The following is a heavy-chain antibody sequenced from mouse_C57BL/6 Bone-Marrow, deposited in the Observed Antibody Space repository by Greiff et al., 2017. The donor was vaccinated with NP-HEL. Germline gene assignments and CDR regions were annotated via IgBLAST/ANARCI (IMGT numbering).Heavy chain of an antibody. CDR1: GYTFTSYG. Sequence: QVHVKQSGAELARPGASVKLSCKASGYTFTSYGLSWVKQRTGQGLEWIGEIYPRSGNTYYNEKFKGKATLTADKSSSTAYMELRSLTSEDSAVYFCAREKRQLRLRFAYWGQGTLVTVSA. V-gene: IGHV1-81*01. CDR3: AREKRQLRLRFAY. CDR2: IYPRSGNT. J-gene: IGHJ3*01. D-gene: IGHD3-2*02.